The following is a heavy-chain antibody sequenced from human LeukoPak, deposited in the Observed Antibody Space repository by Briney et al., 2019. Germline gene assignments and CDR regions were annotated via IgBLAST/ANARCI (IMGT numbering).Heavy chain of an antibody. CDR1: GFTFSDYY. J-gene: IGHJ3*02. CDR2: ISSSGSTI. D-gene: IGHD2-2*01. CDR3: ALVVPAAKTRDYYDNRAFDI. V-gene: IGHV3-11*01. Sequence: GSLRLSCAASGFTFSDYYMSWIRQAPGKGLEWVSYISSSGSTIYYADSVKGRFTISRDNSKNTLYLQMNSLRAEDTAVYYCALVVPAAKTRDYYDNRAFDIWGQGTMVTVSS.